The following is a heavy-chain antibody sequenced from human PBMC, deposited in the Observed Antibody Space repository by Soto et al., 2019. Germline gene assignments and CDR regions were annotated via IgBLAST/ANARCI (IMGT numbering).Heavy chain of an antibody. J-gene: IGHJ4*02. D-gene: IGHD6-19*01. Sequence: PSETLSLTGAVSGDAISPSYWTGIRQSPGKGLECIGGIHHSGKSNYGRSLRSRVTVSVDTSKDQFSVKLNSMTAADTAIYYCETVGGSGWNFDSWGQGILVTVSS. CDR2: IHHSGKS. V-gene: IGHV4-59*01. CDR3: ETVGGSGWNFDS. CDR1: GDAISPSY.